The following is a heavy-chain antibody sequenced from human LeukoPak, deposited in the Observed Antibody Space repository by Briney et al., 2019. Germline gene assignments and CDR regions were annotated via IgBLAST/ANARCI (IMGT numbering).Heavy chain of an antibody. CDR1: GFTFSSYA. J-gene: IGHJ3*02. Sequence: GRSLRLSCAASGFTFSSYAMHWVRQAPRKGLEWVAVISYDGSNKYYADSVKGRFTISRDNSKNTLYLQMNSLRAEDTAVYYFARAGDGDQVDAFDIWGQGTMVTVSS. CDR3: ARAGDGDQVDAFDI. V-gene: IGHV3-30-3*01. D-gene: IGHD4-17*01. CDR2: ISYDGSNK.